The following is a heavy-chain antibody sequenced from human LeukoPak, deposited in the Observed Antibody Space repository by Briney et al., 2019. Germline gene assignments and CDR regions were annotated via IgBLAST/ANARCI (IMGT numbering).Heavy chain of an antibody. J-gene: IGHJ4*02. CDR1: GFTFSSYA. V-gene: IGHV3-30-3*01. CDR2: ISYDGSNK. CDR3: ARAYYYDSSGYYSALDY. D-gene: IGHD3-22*01. Sequence: GGSLRLSCAASGFTFSSYAMHWVRQAPGKGLEWVAVISYDGSNKYYADSVKGRFTISRENSKNTPYLQMNSLRAEDTAVYYCARAYYYDSSGYYSALDYWGQGTLVTVSS.